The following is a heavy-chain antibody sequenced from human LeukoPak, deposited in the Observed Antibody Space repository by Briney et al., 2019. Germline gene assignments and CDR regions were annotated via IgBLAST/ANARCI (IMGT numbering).Heavy chain of an antibody. J-gene: IGHJ2*01. CDR3: ARVVERRGFWSGFSLVSWYFDL. Sequence: AGGSLRLSCAASGFTFSSYWMSWVRQAPGKGLEWVANIKQDGSEKYYVDSVKGRFTISRDNAKNSLYLQMNSLRAEDTAVYYCARVVERRGFWSGFSLVSWYFDLWGRGTLVTVSS. CDR1: GFTFSSYW. D-gene: IGHD3-3*01. V-gene: IGHV3-7*01. CDR2: IKQDGSEK.